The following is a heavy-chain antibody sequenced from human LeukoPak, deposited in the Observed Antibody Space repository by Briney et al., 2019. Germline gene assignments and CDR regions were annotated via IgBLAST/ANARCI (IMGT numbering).Heavy chain of an antibody. V-gene: IGHV3-23*01. CDR1: GFIFDTHT. CDR2: ISGSGDST. Sequence: GGSLRLSCTASGFIFDTHTLTWVRQAPGKGLEWVASISGSGDSTNYGDSVKGRFTISRDNFKRTVHLEMSNLRADDTAMYYCVRRAAVRGMDFWGLGTTVIVSS. J-gene: IGHJ6*02. CDR3: VRRAAVRGMDF. D-gene: IGHD1-14*01.